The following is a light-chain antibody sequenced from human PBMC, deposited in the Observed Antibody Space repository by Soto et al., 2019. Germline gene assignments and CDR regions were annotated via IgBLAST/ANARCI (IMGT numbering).Light chain of an antibody. V-gene: IGKV3-15*01. J-gene: IGKJ2*01. Sequence: EIVLTQSPGTLSVSPGERATLSCRASQSISSDVAWYQQKPGQAPRLLIYGASTTATGIPARFSGSGSGTEFTLTISSLQSEDFAVYNCQQYNKWPRTFGQGPRWIS. CDR3: QQYNKWPRT. CDR1: QSISSD. CDR2: GAS.